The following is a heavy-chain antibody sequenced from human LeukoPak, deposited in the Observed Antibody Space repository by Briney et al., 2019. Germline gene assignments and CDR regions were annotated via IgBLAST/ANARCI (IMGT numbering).Heavy chain of an antibody. CDR1: GYTFTGYY. V-gene: IGHV1-2*02. J-gene: IGHJ4*02. CDR2: ISSNSGST. CDR3: ARRSDYGGLDY. D-gene: IGHD4-23*01. Sequence: ASVKVSCKASGYTFTGYYINWVRQAPGQGLEWMGWISSNSGSTNYAQKFQGRVTITGDTSISTAYMELSRLRSDDTAMYYCARRSDYGGLDYWGQGTLVTVSS.